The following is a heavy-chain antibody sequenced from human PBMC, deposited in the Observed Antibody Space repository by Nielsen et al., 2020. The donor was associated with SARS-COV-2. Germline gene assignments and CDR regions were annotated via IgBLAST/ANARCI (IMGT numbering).Heavy chain of an antibody. V-gene: IGHV3-7*03. CDR3: ARNFYGSGSYPFDP. D-gene: IGHD3-10*01. Sequence: GGSLRLSCAASGFTFSSFGMYWVRQAPGKGLEWVANIHQDGGETRYADSVKGRFTISRDNAKNSLYLQMNSLRAEGTAMYYCARNFYGSGSYPFDPWGQGTLVTVSS. CDR2: IHQDGGET. J-gene: IGHJ5*02. CDR1: GFTFSSFG.